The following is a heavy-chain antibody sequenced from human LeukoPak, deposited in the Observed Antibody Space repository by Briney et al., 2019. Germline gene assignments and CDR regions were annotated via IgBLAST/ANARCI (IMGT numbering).Heavy chain of an antibody. D-gene: IGHD2-15*01. Sequence: ASVKVSCRASGYTFTNYIISWVRQAPGQGLEWMGWISAYNGNTNYAQKLQGRVTMTTDTSTSTAYMELRSLRSDDTAVYYCAREMVAATIDYWGQGTLVTVSS. CDR2: ISAYNGNT. V-gene: IGHV1-18*01. CDR3: AREMVAATIDY. J-gene: IGHJ4*02. CDR1: GYTFTNYI.